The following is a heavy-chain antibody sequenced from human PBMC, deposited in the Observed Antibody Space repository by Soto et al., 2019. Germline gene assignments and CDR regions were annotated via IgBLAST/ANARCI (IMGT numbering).Heavy chain of an antibody. J-gene: IGHJ3*02. CDR1: GFTFSSYA. CDR3: AKKGPGSLATFCSGSGCHYAFDI. CDR2: ITGGGDGT. D-gene: IGHD2-15*01. Sequence: EVQLLESGGGFIQPGGSLRLSCAASGFTFSSYAMSWVRQAPGKGLEWVSTITGGGDGTNYADSVKSRFTISRDNADDTLYLQMHSLRSDDTALYSCAKKGPGSLATFCSGSGCHYAFDIWGQGTMVTVSS. V-gene: IGHV3-23*01.